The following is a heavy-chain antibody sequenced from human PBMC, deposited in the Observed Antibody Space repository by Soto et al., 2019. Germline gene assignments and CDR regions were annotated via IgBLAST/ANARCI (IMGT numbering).Heavy chain of an antibody. CDR1: GFSLSNSGVA. J-gene: IGHJ5*02. Sequence: QITLKESGPTLVKPAQTLTLTCTFSGFSLSNSGVAVGWLRQPPGKAPEWLALVYWDDDKRYSPSLKSRLTITKDTSKNQVVLTMTNLEHLDTATYYCAHRPITFMASWFDPWGQGIPVTVSS. CDR3: AHRPITFMASWFDP. V-gene: IGHV2-5*02. CDR2: VYWDDDK. D-gene: IGHD3-16*01.